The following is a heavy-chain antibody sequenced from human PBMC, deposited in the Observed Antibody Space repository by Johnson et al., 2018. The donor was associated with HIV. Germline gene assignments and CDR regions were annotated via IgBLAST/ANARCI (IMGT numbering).Heavy chain of an antibody. Sequence: VQLVESGGGLVQPVGSLRLSCAASGFTFSSYAMSWVRQAPGKGLEWVSAISGSGGSTYYADSVKGQFSISRDNAKNSLYLQMNSLRAEDTALYYCAKDIAVAGTTDRFDAFDIWGQGTMVTVSS. V-gene: IGHV3-23*04. D-gene: IGHD6-19*01. CDR3: AKDIAVAGTTDRFDAFDI. CDR2: ISGSGGST. CDR1: GFTFSSYA. J-gene: IGHJ3*02.